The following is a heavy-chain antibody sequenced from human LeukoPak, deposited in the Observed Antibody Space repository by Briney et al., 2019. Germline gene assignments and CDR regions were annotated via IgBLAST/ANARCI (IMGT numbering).Heavy chain of an antibody. J-gene: IGHJ4*02. CDR3: ARVAPVGATTDY. D-gene: IGHD1-26*01. Sequence: ASVKVSCKASGYTFTSYDINWVRQATGQGLEWMGWISAYNGNTNYAQKLQGRVTMTTDTSTSTAYMELRSLRSDDTAVYYCARVAPVGATTDYWGQGTLVTVSS. V-gene: IGHV1-18*01. CDR1: GYTFTSYD. CDR2: ISAYNGNT.